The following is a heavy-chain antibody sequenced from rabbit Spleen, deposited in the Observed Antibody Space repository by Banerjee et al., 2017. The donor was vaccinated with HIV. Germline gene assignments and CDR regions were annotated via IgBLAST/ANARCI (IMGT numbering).Heavy chain of an antibody. Sequence: QEQLEESGGGLVKPEGSLTLTCMSSGFSFNSGDDMCWVRQAPGKGLEWIACIYIVTGKSVYASWAKGRFIMSRTSSTTVTLQMTSLTAADTATYFCARNYVNAFDPWGQGTLVTVS. V-gene: IGHV1S45*01. CDR1: GFSFNSGDD. D-gene: IGHD1-1*01. CDR3: ARNYVNAFDP. CDR2: IYIVTGKS. J-gene: IGHJ2*01.